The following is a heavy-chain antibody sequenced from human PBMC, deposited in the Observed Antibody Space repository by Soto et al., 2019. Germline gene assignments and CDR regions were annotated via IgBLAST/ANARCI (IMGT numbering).Heavy chain of an antibody. D-gene: IGHD3-10*01. CDR1: GFTFDDYA. CDR2: ISWNSGSI. CDR3: ARSGLWFGYYYYYMDV. J-gene: IGHJ6*03. Sequence: GGSLRLSCAASGFTFDDYAMHWVRQAPGKGLEWVSGISWNSGSIGYADSVKGRFTISRDNAKNSLYLQMNILRAEDTALYYCARSGLWFGYYYYYMDVWGKGTTVTVSS. V-gene: IGHV3-9*01.